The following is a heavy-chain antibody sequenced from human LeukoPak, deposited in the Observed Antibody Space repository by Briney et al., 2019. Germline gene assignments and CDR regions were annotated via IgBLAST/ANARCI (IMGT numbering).Heavy chain of an antibody. V-gene: IGHV3-33*01. D-gene: IGHD3-16*01. J-gene: IGHJ4*02. CDR2: IWPDGSSK. Sequence: GKSLRLSCAASGFIFNSYGMHWVRQAPGKGLERVAVIWPDGSSKYYAASVKGRFTISRDNSKNTLYLQMNSLRAEDTAVYYCARDSLGGDYWGQGTLVTVSS. CDR1: GFIFNSYG. CDR3: ARDSLGGDY.